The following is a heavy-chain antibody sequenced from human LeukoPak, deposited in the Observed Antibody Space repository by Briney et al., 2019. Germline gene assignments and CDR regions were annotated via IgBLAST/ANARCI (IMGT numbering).Heavy chain of an antibody. CDR1: GFTFSSYG. J-gene: IGHJ4*02. CDR2: IRYDGSNK. D-gene: IGHD3-10*01. Sequence: GGSLRLSCAASGFTFSSYGMSWLRQAPGKGLEWVSFIRYDGSNKYYADSVKGRLAISRDNSKNTLSLQMNSLRAEDTAVYYCVKDRHYYNSGSFPDYWGQGTLVTVSS. CDR3: VKDRHYYNSGSFPDY. V-gene: IGHV3-30*02.